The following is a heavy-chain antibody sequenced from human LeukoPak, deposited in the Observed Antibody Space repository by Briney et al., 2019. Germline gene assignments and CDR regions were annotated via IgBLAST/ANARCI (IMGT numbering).Heavy chain of an antibody. CDR1: GFTFSSYG. J-gene: IGHJ3*02. D-gene: IGHD3-10*01. CDR3: ARDRRGSGSYYSVDAFDI. CDR2: IWYDGSNK. V-gene: IGHV3-33*01. Sequence: GSLRLSCAASGFTFSSYGMHWVRQAPGKGLEWVAVIWYDGSNKYYADSVKGRFTISRDNSKNSLYLQMNSLRAEDTAVYYCARDRRGSGSYYSVDAFDIWGQGTMVTVSS.